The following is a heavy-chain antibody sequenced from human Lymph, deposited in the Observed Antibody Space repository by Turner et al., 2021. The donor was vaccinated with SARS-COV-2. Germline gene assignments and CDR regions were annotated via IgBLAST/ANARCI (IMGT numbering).Heavy chain of an antibody. J-gene: IGHJ6*02. CDR1: GLTVSSNY. Sequence: EVQLVESGGGLIQPGGSLRLSCAASGLTVSSNYMSWVRQAPGKGLEWVSVIYSGGSTYYADSVKGRFTISRDNSKKTLYLQMNSLRAEDTAVYYCARDLYYYGMDVWGQGTTVTVSS. V-gene: IGHV3-53*01. CDR3: ARDLYYYGMDV. CDR2: IYSGGST.